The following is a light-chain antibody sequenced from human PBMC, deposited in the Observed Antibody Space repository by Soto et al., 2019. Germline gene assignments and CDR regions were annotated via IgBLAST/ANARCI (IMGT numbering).Light chain of an antibody. Sequence: QSALTQPASVSGSPGQSITISCTSSDVSGYNYVSWYQQHPDKAPKVMIYDVSNRPSGVSNRFSGSKSGNTASLTISGLQAEDEADYYCSSHSSSSTLVVFGGGTKLTVL. CDR1: SSDVSGYNY. J-gene: IGLJ2*01. CDR3: SSHSSSSTLVV. CDR2: DVS. V-gene: IGLV2-14*01.